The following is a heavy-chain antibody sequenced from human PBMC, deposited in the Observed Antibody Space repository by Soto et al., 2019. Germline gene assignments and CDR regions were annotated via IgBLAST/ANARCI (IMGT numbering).Heavy chain of an antibody. Sequence: ASVKVSCKASGGTFSSYAISWVRQAPGQGLEWMGGIIPIFGTANYAQKFQGRVTITADESTSTAYMELSSLRSEDTAVYYCARERGDYRHYYYYGMDVWGQGTTVTVSS. CDR3: ARERGDYRHYYYYGMDV. CDR1: GGTFSSYA. D-gene: IGHD4-4*01. CDR2: IIPIFGTA. J-gene: IGHJ6*02. V-gene: IGHV1-69*13.